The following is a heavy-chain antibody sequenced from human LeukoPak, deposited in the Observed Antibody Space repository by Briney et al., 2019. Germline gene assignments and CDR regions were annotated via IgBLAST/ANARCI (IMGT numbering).Heavy chain of an antibody. V-gene: IGHV1-2*02. D-gene: IGHD3-10*01. CDR3: ASGGFGELLSDY. Sequence: ASVKVSCKASGYTFTGYYMHWVRQAPGQGLEWMGWINPNSGGTNYAQKFQGRVTITADKSTSTAYMELSSLRSEDTAVYYCASGGFGELLSDYWGQGTLVTVSS. CDR1: GYTFTGYY. CDR2: INPNSGGT. J-gene: IGHJ4*02.